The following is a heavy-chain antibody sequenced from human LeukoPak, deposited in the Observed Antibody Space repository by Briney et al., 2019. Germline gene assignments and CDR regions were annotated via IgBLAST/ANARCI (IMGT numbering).Heavy chain of an antibody. Sequence: SETLSLTCTVSGGSISSYYWSWIRQPAGKGLEWIGRIYTSGTTHYNPSLKSRVTISVDTSKNQFSLKLSSVTAADTAVYYCARERYYDSSGSPFDPWGQGTLVTVSS. CDR2: IYTSGTT. J-gene: IGHJ5*02. CDR3: ARERYYDSSGSPFDP. D-gene: IGHD3-22*01. V-gene: IGHV4-4*07. CDR1: GGSISSYY.